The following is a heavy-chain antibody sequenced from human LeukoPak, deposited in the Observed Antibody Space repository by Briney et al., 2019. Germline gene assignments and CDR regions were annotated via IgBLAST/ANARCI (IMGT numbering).Heavy chain of an antibody. J-gene: IGHJ6*03. Sequence: ASVKVSCKASGYTFTSYGINWVRQAPGQGLEWMGWISGHNGKTNYAQKLQGRVTITTDTSTNTTYMELRSLRSDDTAVYYCSRGIDFWSGYSSNYYYYMDVWGKGTTVTVS. CDR1: GYTFTSYG. D-gene: IGHD3-3*01. CDR2: ISGHNGKT. V-gene: IGHV1-18*01. CDR3: SRGIDFWSGYSSNYYYYMDV.